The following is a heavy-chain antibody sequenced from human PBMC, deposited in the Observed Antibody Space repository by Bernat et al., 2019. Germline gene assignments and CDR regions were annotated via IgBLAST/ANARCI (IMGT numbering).Heavy chain of an antibody. CDR3: ARAPGIYSSGWYYFDY. CDR1: GGSISSYY. CDR2: IYYSGST. V-gene: IGHV4-59*01. J-gene: IGHJ4*02. Sequence: QVQLQESGPGLVKPSETLSLTCTVSGGSISSYYWSCIRQPPGKGLEWIGYIYYSGSTNYNPSLKSRVTISVDTSKNQFSLKLSSVTAADTAVYYCARAPGIYSSGWYYFDYWGQGTLVTVSS. D-gene: IGHD6-19*01.